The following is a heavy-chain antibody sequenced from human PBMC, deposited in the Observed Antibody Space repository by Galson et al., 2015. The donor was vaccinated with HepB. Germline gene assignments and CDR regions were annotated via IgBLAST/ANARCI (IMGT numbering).Heavy chain of an antibody. CDR2: INWNGGST. CDR3: ARGERITFGGVIIKGYFDY. V-gene: IGHV3-20*01. Sequence: SLRLSCAASGFTFDDYGMSWVRQAPGKGLEWVSGINWNGGSTGYADSVKGRFTISRDNAKNSLYLQMNSLRAEDTALYHCARGERITFGGVIIKGYFDYWGQGTLVTVSS. J-gene: IGHJ4*02. CDR1: GFTFDDYG. D-gene: IGHD3-16*02.